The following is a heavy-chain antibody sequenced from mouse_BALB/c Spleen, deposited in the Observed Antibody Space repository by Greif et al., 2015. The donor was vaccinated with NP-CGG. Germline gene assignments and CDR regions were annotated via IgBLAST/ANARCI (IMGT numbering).Heavy chain of an antibody. CDR1: GFNIKDTY. J-gene: IGHJ1*01. CDR3: ARWGGYVDV. V-gene: IGHV14-3*02. CDR2: IDPANGNT. Sequence: VQLQQSRAALVKPGASAKLSCTASGFNIKDTYMHWVKQRPEHGLEWIGRIDPANGNTKYDPKFQGKATITADTSSTTACLQLSSVTSEDTAVYYCARWGGYVDVWGAGTTVTVSS.